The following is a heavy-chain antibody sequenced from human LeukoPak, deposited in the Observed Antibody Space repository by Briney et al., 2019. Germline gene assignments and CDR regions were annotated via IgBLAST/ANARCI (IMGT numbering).Heavy chain of an antibody. CDR3: ARGMGATTWFDP. J-gene: IGHJ5*02. D-gene: IGHD1-26*01. CDR2: IYYSGRT. CDR1: GASLSSTSYY. Sequence: PSETLSLTCTVSGASLSSTSYYWGWIRQPPGKGLEWFGTIYYSGRTYNNPSLKSRVTISVDPSKNQFSLKLSSVTAADTAVYYCARGMGATTWFDPWGQGTLVSVSS. V-gene: IGHV4-39*07.